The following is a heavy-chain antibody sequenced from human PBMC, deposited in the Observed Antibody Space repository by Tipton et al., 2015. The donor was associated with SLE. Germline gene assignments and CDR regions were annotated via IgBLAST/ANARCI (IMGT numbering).Heavy chain of an antibody. CDR3: AKAEQWYYFDY. CDR1: GFTLSAYG. D-gene: IGHD6-19*01. J-gene: IGHJ4*02. V-gene: IGHV3-30*02. CDR2: IRFDGRKN. Sequence: SLRLSCAASGFTLSAYGMHWVRQAPGKGLEWVAFIRFDGRKNYYADSVKGRFTISKDNPKNTLFLQMHSLRPEDTAVYYCAKAEQWYYFDYWGQGTLVTVSS.